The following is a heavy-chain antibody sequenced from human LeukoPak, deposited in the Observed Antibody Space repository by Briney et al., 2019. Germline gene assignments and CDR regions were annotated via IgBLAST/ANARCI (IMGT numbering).Heavy chain of an antibody. J-gene: IGHJ4*02. D-gene: IGHD3-10*01. CDR1: GGSISSGGYS. CDR3: ARGWGYGSGSYYNGFDY. Sequence: SQTLSLTCAVSGGSISSGGYSWSWIRQPPGKGLEWIGYIYHSGSTYYNPSLKSRVTISVDRSKNQFSLKLSSVTAADTAVYYCARGWGYGSGSYYNGFDYRGQGTLVTVSS. CDR2: IYHSGST. V-gene: IGHV4-30-2*01.